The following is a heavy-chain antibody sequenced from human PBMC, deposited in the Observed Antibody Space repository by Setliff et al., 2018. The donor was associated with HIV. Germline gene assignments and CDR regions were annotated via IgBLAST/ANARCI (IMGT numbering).Heavy chain of an antibody. V-gene: IGHV1-69*10. Sequence: SVKVSCKASGGIFSTYAISWVRQAPGQGLEWMGGIVRILGITTYAQKFQGRVTITADKSTSTTYMDLSSLRSEDTAVYYCASHPGSSIEKPYFDTWGQGTLVTVSS. CDR3: ASHPGSSIEKPYFDT. J-gene: IGHJ5*02. D-gene: IGHD2-2*01. CDR2: IVRILGIT. CDR1: GGIFSTYA.